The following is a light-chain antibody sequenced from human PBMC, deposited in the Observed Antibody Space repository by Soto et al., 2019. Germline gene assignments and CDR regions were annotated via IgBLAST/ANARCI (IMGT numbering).Light chain of an antibody. CDR1: NSDIGVYNY. J-gene: IGLJ1*01. CDR2: DVR. CDR3: SSYTTSSTLV. V-gene: IGLV2-14*01. Sequence: QSALTQPASVSGSPGQSITISCAGSNSDIGVYNYVAWYQHHPGQAPKLILYDVRNRPSGVSNRFSGSKSGYTAFLTISGLQAEDEADYYCSSYTTSSTLVFGTGTKVTVL.